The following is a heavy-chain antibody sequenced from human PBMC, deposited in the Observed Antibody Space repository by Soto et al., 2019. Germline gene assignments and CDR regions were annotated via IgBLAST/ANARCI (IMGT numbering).Heavy chain of an antibody. Sequence: ASVKVSCKASSYTFTSYGFSWVRQAPGQGLEWMGWITAYNGNTKYAQKWQGRVTMTTDTSTRTVNMELRGLRSDDTAVYFCARGGYYYNFWMKLNYYGLDVWGQGTMVTVSS. V-gene: IGHV1-18*01. CDR1: SYTFTSYG. D-gene: IGHD3-10*01. J-gene: IGHJ6*02. CDR2: ITAYNGNT. CDR3: ARGGYYYNFWMKLNYYGLDV.